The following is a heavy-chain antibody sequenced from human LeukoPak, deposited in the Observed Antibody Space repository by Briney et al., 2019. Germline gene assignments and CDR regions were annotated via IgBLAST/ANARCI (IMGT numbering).Heavy chain of an antibody. CDR3: AKATLIVGATAY. J-gene: IGHJ4*02. D-gene: IGHD1-26*01. CDR2: ISSEGKTT. Sequence: TGGSLRLSCSASGFIFSPYAMHWVRQAPGKGLEYVSSISSEGKTTYYADSVKGRFTISRDNSKNTLYLQMNSLRAEDTAVYYCAKATLIVGATAYWGQGTLVTVS. V-gene: IGHV3-64*04. CDR1: GFIFSPYA.